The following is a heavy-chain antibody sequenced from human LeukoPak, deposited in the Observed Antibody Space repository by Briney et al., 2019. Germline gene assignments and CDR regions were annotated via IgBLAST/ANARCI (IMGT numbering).Heavy chain of an antibody. CDR3: ATDTPPYCNGGSCYFD. D-gene: IGHD2-15*01. CDR2: INPTTGVT. CDR1: GYTFTSYY. Sequence: ASVKVSCKASGYTFTSYYMHWVRQAPGQGLEWMGWINPTTGVTNYAQMFQGRVTMTRDTSITTAYMDLSRLTSDDTAIYFCATDTPPYCNGGSCYFDWGQGTLVTVSS. J-gene: IGHJ4*02. V-gene: IGHV1-2*02.